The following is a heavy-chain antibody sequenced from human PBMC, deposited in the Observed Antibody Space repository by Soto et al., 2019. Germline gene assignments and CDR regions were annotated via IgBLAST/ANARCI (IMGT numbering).Heavy chain of an antibody. J-gene: IGHJ6*02. V-gene: IGHV3-30*03. D-gene: IGHD3-10*01. Sequence: GGSLRLSCAASGFTFSNYGMHWVRQAPGKGLEWVAFISFDGITKNYADSVKGRFTISRDNSKNSLYLQMNSLRAEDTAVYYCARDFNYYGSGSYFWAPGPQGRYYYYGMDVWGQGTTVTVSS. CDR3: ARDFNYYGSGSYFWAPGPQGRYYYYGMDV. CDR2: ISFDGITK. CDR1: GFTFSNYG.